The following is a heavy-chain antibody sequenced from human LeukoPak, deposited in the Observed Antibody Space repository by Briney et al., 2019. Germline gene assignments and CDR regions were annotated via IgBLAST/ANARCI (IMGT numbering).Heavy chain of an antibody. V-gene: IGHV3-53*01. D-gene: IGHD3-9*01. CDR2: IYSGDST. J-gene: IGHJ5*02. CDR3: ARVHILTGYPGS. CDR1: GFTVSSNY. Sequence: GGSLRLSCAASGFTVSSNYMSWVRQAPGKGLEWVSVIYSGDSTNYADSVKGRFIISRDNSKNTLYLQMNSLRAEDTAVYYCARVHILTGYPGSWGQGTLVTVSS.